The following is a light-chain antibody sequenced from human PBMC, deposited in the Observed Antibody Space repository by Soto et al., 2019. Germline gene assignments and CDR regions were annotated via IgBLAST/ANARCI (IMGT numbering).Light chain of an antibody. CDR3: CSFTSRFTFV. V-gene: IGLV2-23*01. Sequence: QTVLTQPASVSGSPGQSITISCTGTSSDVGSYNLVSWYQQHPGKAPKLMIYEGSKRPSGVSNRFSGSKSGNTASLTISGLQAEDEADYYCCSFTSRFTFVFGTGTKLTVL. CDR2: EGS. CDR1: SSDVGSYNL. J-gene: IGLJ1*01.